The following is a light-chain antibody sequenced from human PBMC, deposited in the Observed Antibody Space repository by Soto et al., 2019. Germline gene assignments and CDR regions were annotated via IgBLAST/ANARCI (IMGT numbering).Light chain of an antibody. CDR2: GAS. CDR1: QTVRNN. CDR3: QQYNKWPLT. V-gene: IGKV3-15*01. J-gene: IGKJ1*01. Sequence: EIVMTQSPGTLSLSPGERSTLSCRASQTVRNNYLAWYQQTPGQAPRLLIYGASTRATGIPVRFSGSASGTEFTLTISSLQSEDFTVYYCQQYNKWPLTFGQGTKVDIK.